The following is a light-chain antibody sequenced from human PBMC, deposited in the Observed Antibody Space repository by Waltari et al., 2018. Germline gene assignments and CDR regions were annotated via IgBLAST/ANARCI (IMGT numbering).Light chain of an antibody. CDR1: QSLSRRS. J-gene: IGKJ1*01. CDR3: QQYGTSPWT. Sequence: CRAHQSLSRRSLAWYQQKPGQAPRLLIYGASRRATGIPDRFSGSGSRTDFSLTISRLEPEDFAVYYCQQYGTSPWTFGQGTKVEIK. CDR2: GAS. V-gene: IGKV3-20*01.